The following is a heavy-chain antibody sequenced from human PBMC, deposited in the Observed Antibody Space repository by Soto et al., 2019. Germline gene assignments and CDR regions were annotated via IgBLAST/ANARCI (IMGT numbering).Heavy chain of an antibody. Sequence: GSLRLSCAASGFTFSSYGMHWVRQAPGKGLEWVAVISYDGSNKYYADSVKGRFTISRDNSKNTLYLQMNSLRAEDTAVYYCAKGPFGVQWFDPWGQGTLVTVSS. V-gene: IGHV3-30*18. D-gene: IGHD3-10*01. CDR1: GFTFSSYG. CDR2: ISYDGSNK. CDR3: AKGPFGVQWFDP. J-gene: IGHJ5*02.